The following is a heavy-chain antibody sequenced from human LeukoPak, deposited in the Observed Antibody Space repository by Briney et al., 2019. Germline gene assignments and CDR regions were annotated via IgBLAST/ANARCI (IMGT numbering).Heavy chain of an antibody. J-gene: IGHJ5*02. Sequence: SETLSLTCTVSGGSISSGSYYWGWIRQPPGKGLEWIGSIYYSGATYYNPSLKSRVTISEDTSVNQFSLRLSSVTAADTAVYYCARPPGIAAAWFDPWGQGTLVTVSS. V-gene: IGHV4-39*01. CDR2: IYYSGAT. CDR1: GGSISSGSYY. CDR3: ARPPGIAAAWFDP. D-gene: IGHD6-13*01.